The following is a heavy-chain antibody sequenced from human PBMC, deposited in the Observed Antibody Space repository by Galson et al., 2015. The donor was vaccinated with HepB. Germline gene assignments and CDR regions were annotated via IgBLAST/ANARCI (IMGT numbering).Heavy chain of an antibody. D-gene: IGHD4-11*01. J-gene: IGHJ4*02. Sequence: SLRLSCAASGFSFSHYAMHWVRQAPGEGLEWVALIWYDGSKDYYADSVKGRFAVSRDNFNNILYLQMNSLRAEDTAVYYCARYYGNYRAFDYWGQGTLVTVSS. CDR3: ARYYGNYRAFDY. V-gene: IGHV3-33*04. CDR2: IWYDGSKD. CDR1: GFSFSHYA.